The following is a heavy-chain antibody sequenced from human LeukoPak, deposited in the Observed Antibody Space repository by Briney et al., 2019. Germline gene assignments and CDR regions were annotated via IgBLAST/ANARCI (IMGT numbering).Heavy chain of an antibody. V-gene: IGHV3-7*01. D-gene: IGHD2-2*01. CDR1: GFTFRSHH. CDR3: ARMSSYCDY. Sequence: GSLKPSFLASGFTFRSHHIKWVRQAPGKGLESVATIKPDGSEKYYVDSVKGRFTISRDNAKSSLYLQMNSLRAEDTGVYFCARMSSYCDYWGQGTLVTVSS. J-gene: IGHJ4*02. CDR2: IKPDGSEK.